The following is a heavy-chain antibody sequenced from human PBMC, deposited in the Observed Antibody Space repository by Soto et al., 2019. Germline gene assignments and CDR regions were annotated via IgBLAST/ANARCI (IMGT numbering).Heavy chain of an antibody. J-gene: IGHJ5*02. CDR2: IYYSGST. CDR3: ARELPAAMSSWFEP. V-gene: IGHV4-59*01. Sequence: PSETLSLTCTVSGGSISSYHWSWIRQPPGEGLEWIGSIYYSGSTNYNPSLKSRVTISVDTSKNQFSLKLSSVTAADTAVYYCARELPAAMSSWFEPWGQGTLVTVSS. CDR1: GGSISSYH. D-gene: IGHD2-2*01.